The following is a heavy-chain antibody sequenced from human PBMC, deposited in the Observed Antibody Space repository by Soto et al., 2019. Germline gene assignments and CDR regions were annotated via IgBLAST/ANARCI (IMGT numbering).Heavy chain of an antibody. V-gene: IGHV1-3*01. CDR1: GCTFTSYA. D-gene: IGHD3-3*01. Sequence: AAVKVSCKASGCTFTSYARHWVGQAPGQRLEWMGWINAGNGNTKYSQKFQGRVTITRDTSASTAYMELSSLRSEDTAVYYCARESGNGFLEWPPYGRSYYGMDVWGQGTTVTVSS. CDR2: INAGNGNT. CDR3: ARESGNGFLEWPPYGRSYYGMDV. J-gene: IGHJ6*02.